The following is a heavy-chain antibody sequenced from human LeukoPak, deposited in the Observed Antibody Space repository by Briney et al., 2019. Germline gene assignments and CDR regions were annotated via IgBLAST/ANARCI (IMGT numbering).Heavy chain of an antibody. J-gene: IGHJ4*02. V-gene: IGHV4-39*07. CDR1: GGSISSSSYY. D-gene: IGHD1-7*01. CDR3: AREEAFGYHVELAPENFDY. Sequence: SETLSLTCTVSGGSISSSSYYWGWIRQPPGKGLEWIGSIYYSGSTYYNPSLKSRVTISVDTSKNQFSLKLSSVTAADTAVYYCAREEAFGYHVELAPENFDYWGQGTLVTVSS. CDR2: IYYSGST.